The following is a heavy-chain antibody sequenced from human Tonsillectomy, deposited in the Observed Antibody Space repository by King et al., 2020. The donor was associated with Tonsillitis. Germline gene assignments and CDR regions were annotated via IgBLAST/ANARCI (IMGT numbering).Heavy chain of an antibody. J-gene: IGHJ4*02. CDR3: TIRSYGYYFDY. CDR2: IRSKAYGGTT. D-gene: IGHD4-17*01. Sequence: VQLVESGGGLVKPGRSLRLSCTASGFTFGDYAMSWFRQAPGKGLEWVGFIRSKAYGGTTEYAASVKGRFTISRDDSKSIAYLQINSLKTEDTAVYYCTIRSYGYYFDYWGQGTLVTVSS. V-gene: IGHV3-49*05. CDR1: GFTFGDYA.